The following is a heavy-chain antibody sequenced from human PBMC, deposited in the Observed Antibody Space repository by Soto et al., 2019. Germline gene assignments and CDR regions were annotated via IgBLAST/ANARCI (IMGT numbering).Heavy chain of an antibody. D-gene: IGHD6-19*01. CDR2: ISYDGSNK. CDR3: ARDPLDGIAVAGFDY. J-gene: IGHJ4*02. V-gene: IGHV3-30-3*01. CDR1: GFTFSSYA. Sequence: QVQLVESGGGVVQPGRSLRLSCAASGFTFSSYAMHWVRQAPGKGLEWVAVISYDGSNKYYADSVKGRFTISRDNSKNTLYLQMNSLRAEDTAVYYCARDPLDGIAVAGFDYWGQGTLVTVSS.